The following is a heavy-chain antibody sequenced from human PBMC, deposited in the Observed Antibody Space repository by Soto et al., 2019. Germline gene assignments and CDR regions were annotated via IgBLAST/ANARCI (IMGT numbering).Heavy chain of an antibody. D-gene: IGHD3-22*01. Sequence: EVQLVKSGGGLVKPGGSLRLSCAASGFTFSSYSMNWVRQAPGKGLEWVSSISSSSSYIYYADSVKGRFTISRDNAKNALYLQMNSLRAEDTAVYYCARSGDSSGYHWTYYYYYGMDVWGQGTTVTVSS. V-gene: IGHV3-21*01. J-gene: IGHJ6*02. CDR2: ISSSSSYI. CDR1: GFTFSSYS. CDR3: ARSGDSSGYHWTYYYYYGMDV.